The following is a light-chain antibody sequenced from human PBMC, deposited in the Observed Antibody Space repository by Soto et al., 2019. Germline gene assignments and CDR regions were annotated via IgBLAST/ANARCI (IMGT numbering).Light chain of an antibody. CDR3: QVWDSSSDHVI. CDR1: VIGSIS. Sequence: SYELTQPPSVSVAPGQTASITCGGNVIGSISVHWYQQKPGQAPELVVFDDSDRPSGIPERFSGSNSRNTATLTISRVEAGDEADYYCQVWDSSSDHVIFGGGTKLTVL. V-gene: IGLV3-21*02. J-gene: IGLJ2*01. CDR2: DDS.